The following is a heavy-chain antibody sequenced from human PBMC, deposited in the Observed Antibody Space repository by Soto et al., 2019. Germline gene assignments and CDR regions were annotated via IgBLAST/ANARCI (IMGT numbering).Heavy chain of an antibody. J-gene: IGHJ4*02. Sequence: QLPLQESGPGLVKPSQTLSLACTVSGGSFSSGGYYWSWIRQLPGKGLEWIGYIYYSGSTYYNPSLKSRFTISLDTSKNQFSLKLSSVTAADTAVYYCARATSFSGHHGYWGQGTLVTVSS. CDR2: IYYSGST. CDR3: ARATSFSGHHGY. V-gene: IGHV4-31*03. D-gene: IGHD2-8*02. CDR1: GGSFSSGGYY.